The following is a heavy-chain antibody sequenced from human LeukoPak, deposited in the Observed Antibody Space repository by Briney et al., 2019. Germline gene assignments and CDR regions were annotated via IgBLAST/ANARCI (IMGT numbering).Heavy chain of an antibody. V-gene: IGHV4-4*07. D-gene: IGHD6-13*01. CDR2: IYASGNT. J-gene: IGHJ6*03. CDR3: ARGPYSQYYYYHYMDV. CDR1: GGSISDYY. Sequence: SETLSLTCTVSGGSISDYYWSWIRQPAGKGLEWIGRIYASGNTNYNPSLKSRVTMSLDTSKNQFSLKLNSVTAADTAVYYCARGPYSQYYYYHYMDVWGKGTTVTVSS.